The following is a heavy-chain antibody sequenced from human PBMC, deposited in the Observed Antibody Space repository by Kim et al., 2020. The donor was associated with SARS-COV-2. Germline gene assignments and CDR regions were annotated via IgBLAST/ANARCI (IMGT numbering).Heavy chain of an antibody. CDR1: GYTLIELS. V-gene: IGHV1-24*01. Sequence: ASVKVSCKVSGYTLIELSMHWVRQAPGKGLEWMGGFDPEDGETIHAQKFQGRVTMTEDTYTDTAYMELSSLRSEDTAVYYCATTAGYCSGGSCPNWFDPWGQGTLVTVSS. J-gene: IGHJ5*02. D-gene: IGHD2-15*01. CDR3: ATTAGYCSGGSCPNWFDP. CDR2: FDPEDGET.